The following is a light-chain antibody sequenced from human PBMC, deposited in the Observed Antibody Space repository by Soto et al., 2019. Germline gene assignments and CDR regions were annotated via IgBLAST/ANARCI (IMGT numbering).Light chain of an antibody. V-gene: IGKV3-11*01. J-gene: IGKJ1*01. CDR2: QTS. CDR1: QNINSR. Sequence: NVLTQSPGTLASFPGDKVTLSFRASQNINSRLAWDQHRPGQAPRLLIYQTSIRAAGIPARFSASGSGTDFTLTISDVQPEDFALYYCHQRQSWPRTFGQGTKVDI. CDR3: HQRQSWPRT.